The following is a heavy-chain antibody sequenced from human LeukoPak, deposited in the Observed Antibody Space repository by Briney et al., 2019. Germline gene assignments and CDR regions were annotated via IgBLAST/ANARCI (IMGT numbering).Heavy chain of an antibody. CDR1: GGSISSYY. CDR3: ARDGGGTTPLDY. D-gene: IGHD1-1*01. CDR2: IYYSGST. V-gene: IGHV4-59*12. Sequence: SETLSLTCTVSGGSISSYYWSWIRQPPGKGLEWIGYIYYSGSTNYNPSLKSRVTISVDTSKNQFSLKLSSVTAADTAVYYCARDGGGTTPLDYWGQGTLVTVSS. J-gene: IGHJ4*02.